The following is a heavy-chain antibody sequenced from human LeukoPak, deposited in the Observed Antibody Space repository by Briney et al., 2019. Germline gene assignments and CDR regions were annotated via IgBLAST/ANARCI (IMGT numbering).Heavy chain of an antibody. Sequence: GASVKVSCKASGYTFTGYYMHWVRQAPGQGLEWMGWINPNSGGTNYAQKFQGRVTMTRDTSISTAYMELSRLRSDDTAVYYCARDLIRGSMEGWGAFDIWGQGTMVTVSS. CDR1: GYTFTGYY. J-gene: IGHJ3*02. CDR2: INPNSGGT. V-gene: IGHV1-2*02. CDR3: ARDLIRGSMEGWGAFDI. D-gene: IGHD2/OR15-2a*01.